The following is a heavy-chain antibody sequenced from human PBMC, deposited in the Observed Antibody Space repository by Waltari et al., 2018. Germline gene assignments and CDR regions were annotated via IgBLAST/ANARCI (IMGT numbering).Heavy chain of an antibody. Sequence: QVQLQESGPGLVKPSQTLSLTCTVPGGPIRSGSYYWSWIRQPAGKGLEWIGYIYTSGSTNYNPSLKSRVTISVDTSKNQFSLKLSSVTAADTAVYYCAKGRGYVEDYWGQGTLVTVSS. J-gene: IGHJ4*02. V-gene: IGHV4-61*09. D-gene: IGHD5-12*01. CDR3: AKGRGYVEDY. CDR1: GGPIRSGSYY. CDR2: IYTSGST.